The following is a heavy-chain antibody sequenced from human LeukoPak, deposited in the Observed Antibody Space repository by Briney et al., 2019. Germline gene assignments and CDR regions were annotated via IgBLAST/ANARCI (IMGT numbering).Heavy chain of an antibody. CDR2: INSDGSST. D-gene: IGHD5-24*01. CDR1: RFTFSSYW. Sequence: GGSLRLSCAGSRFTFSSYWMHWVRQAPGKGLVWVSHINSDGSSTSYADSVKGRFTISRDNAKNTLYLQMNSLRAEDTALCYCARCVGWLQSNYYYYGMDVWGQGTTVTVSS. J-gene: IGHJ6*02. V-gene: IGHV3-74*01. CDR3: ARCVGWLQSNYYYYGMDV.